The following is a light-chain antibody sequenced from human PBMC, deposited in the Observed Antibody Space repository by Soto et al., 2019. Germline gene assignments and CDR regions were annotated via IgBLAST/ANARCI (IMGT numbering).Light chain of an antibody. Sequence: EIVLTQSPGTLSLSPGERATLSCRASQGVSSGYLAWYQQKPGQAPRLLIYGASSRATGIPDRFSGSGSGTDFTLIISRLEPEDFAVYYCQQYGSSPWTFGQGTKVEIK. V-gene: IGKV3-20*01. CDR1: QGVSSGY. J-gene: IGKJ1*01. CDR3: QQYGSSPWT. CDR2: GAS.